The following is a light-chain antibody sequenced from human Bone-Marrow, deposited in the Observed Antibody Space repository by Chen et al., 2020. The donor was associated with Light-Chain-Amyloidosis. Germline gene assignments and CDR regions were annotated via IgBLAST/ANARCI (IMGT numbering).Light chain of an antibody. CDR3: QQYGTSPLT. J-gene: IGKJ4*02. Sequence: EIVSTQSPGTLSLSPGEGANLSCRASQTISSNYLNWYQQKFGQAPRLRIYGSSSRATGIPDRFTGSGSGTDFTLTINRLEPEECAMYYCQQYGTSPLTFGGGTKVEIK. CDR2: GSS. V-gene: IGKV3-20*01. CDR1: QTISSNY.